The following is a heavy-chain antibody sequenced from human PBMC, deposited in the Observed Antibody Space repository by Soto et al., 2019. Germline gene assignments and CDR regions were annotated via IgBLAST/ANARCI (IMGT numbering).Heavy chain of an antibody. CDR2: IYDTASA. J-gene: IGHJ4*02. Sequence: QVQLQESGPGLVKASQTLSLICNVSGESISSGGYYWSWIRHHPGKGLEWIGYIYDTASAYYNPSLKGRVTISMDTSKNHFAMKLGSVTAADTAVYYCARASSSSSAADHWGQGTLITVSS. CDR3: ARASSSSSAADH. V-gene: IGHV4-31*03. D-gene: IGHD6-6*01. CDR1: GESISSGGYY.